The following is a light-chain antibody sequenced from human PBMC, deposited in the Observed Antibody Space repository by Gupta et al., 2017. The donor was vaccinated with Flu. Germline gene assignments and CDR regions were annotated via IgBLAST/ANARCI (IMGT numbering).Light chain of an antibody. Sequence: EIVITQSPATLSLSPGERATLSCRASQSVSSNLAWYQQKPGQAPRLLIYGASTRDTGIPARFSGSGSGTEFTLTISSLQAEDFAVYYCQQYNNWPPNTFGQGTRLEIK. CDR3: QQYNNWPPNT. J-gene: IGKJ5*01. CDR1: QSVSSN. V-gene: IGKV3-15*01. CDR2: GAS.